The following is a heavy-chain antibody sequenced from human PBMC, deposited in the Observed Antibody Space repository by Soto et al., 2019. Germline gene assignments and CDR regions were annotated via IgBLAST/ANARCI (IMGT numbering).Heavy chain of an antibody. D-gene: IGHD6-19*01. CDR3: ARVLSSGTSGSAFDI. CDR2: IYSSGTT. V-gene: IGHV3-66*01. Sequence: GGSLRLSCAASGFIVSDKYMSWVRQAPGKGLEWVSLIYSSGTTYSADSVKGKFTISRDNSKNTLSLQMNSLTAEDTAVYYCARVLSSGTSGSAFDIWGQGTMVT. J-gene: IGHJ3*02. CDR1: GFIVSDKY.